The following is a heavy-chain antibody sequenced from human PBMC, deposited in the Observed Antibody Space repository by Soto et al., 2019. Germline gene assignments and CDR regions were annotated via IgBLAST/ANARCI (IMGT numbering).Heavy chain of an antibody. Sequence: SETLSVTCTVSGGSISSYYWSWIRQPPGKGLEWIGYIYNIGSTDYNPSLKSRVTMSVDTFENHFSLKLSSVTAADTAVYYCARSGQVGGTDYFDYWGPGTLVTVSS. CDR1: GGSISSYY. V-gene: IGHV4-4*08. D-gene: IGHD1-26*01. CDR2: IYNIGST. CDR3: ARSGQVGGTDYFDY. J-gene: IGHJ4*02.